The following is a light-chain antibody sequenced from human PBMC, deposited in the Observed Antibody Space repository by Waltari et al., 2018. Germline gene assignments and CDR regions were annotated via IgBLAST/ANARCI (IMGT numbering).Light chain of an antibody. CDR1: QNINRY. J-gene: IGKJ2*01. V-gene: IGKV1-39*01. CDR3: QQSYRTPYT. Sequence: DIQMTQFPSSLSAYVGDRVTISCRASQNINRYLNWYQQKPGKAPKLLICAASTLQSGVPSRFSGSGSGTDFTLTISSLQPEDSASYYCQQSYRTPYTFGQGTKVEV. CDR2: AAS.